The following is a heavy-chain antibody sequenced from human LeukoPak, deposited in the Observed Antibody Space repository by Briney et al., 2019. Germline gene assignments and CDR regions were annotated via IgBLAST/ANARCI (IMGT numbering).Heavy chain of an antibody. CDR1: GGSISSYY. V-gene: IGHV4-59*01. J-gene: IGHJ5*02. D-gene: IGHD3-10*01. CDR2: IYYSGST. Sequence: ASETLSLTCTVSGGSISSYYWSWIRQPPGKGLEWIGYIYYSGSTNYNPSLKSRVTISVDTSKNQFSLKLSSVTAADTAVYYCARSSGWFGELNWFDPWGQGTLVTVSS. CDR3: ARSSGWFGELNWFDP.